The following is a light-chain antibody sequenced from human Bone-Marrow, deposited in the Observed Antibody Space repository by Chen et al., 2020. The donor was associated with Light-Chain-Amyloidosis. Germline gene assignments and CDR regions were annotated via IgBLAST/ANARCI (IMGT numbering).Light chain of an antibody. J-gene: IGLJ3*02. V-gene: IGLV3-21*02. CDR1: NIGSTS. CDR2: DDS. CDR3: QVWDRSSDRPV. Sequence: SYVLTQPSSVSVAPGQTATISCGGNNIGSTSVHWYQQTPGLAPLLVVYDDSDRPSGIPERLSGSNAGNTATLTISRVEAGDEADYYGQVWDRSSDRPVFGGGTKLTVL.